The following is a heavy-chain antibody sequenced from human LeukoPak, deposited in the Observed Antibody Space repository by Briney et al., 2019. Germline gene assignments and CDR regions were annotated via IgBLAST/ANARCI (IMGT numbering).Heavy chain of an antibody. V-gene: IGHV4-31*03. J-gene: IGHJ6*02. D-gene: IGHD5-18*01. CDR3: ASSLSIYSLDKSYYYYGMDV. Sequence: SETLSLTCTVSGGSVSSGGYYWSWIRQHPGKGLEWIGYIYYSGSTYYNPSLKSRVTISVDTSKNQFSLKLSSVTAADTAVYYCASSLSIYSLDKSYYYYGMDVWGQGTTVTVSS. CDR1: GGSVSSGGYY. CDR2: IYYSGST.